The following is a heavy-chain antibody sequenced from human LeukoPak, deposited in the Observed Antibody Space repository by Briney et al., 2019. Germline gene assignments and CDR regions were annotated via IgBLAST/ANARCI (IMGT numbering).Heavy chain of an antibody. CDR1: GNSFGNRW. CDR2: IYPDDSDT. V-gene: IGHV5-51*01. Sequence: PGESLKISCKGSGNSFGNRWIGWVRQMPGKGLEWMGIIYPDDSDTIYSPSFEGLVTILADKSISTAYLQWSSLKASDTAMYYCARGAYGSGSSYNYYGMDVWGQGTTVTVSS. D-gene: IGHD3-10*01. J-gene: IGHJ6*02. CDR3: ARGAYGSGSSYNYYGMDV.